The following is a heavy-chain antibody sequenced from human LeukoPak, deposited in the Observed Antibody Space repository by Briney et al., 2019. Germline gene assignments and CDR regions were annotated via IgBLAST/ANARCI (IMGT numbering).Heavy chain of an antibody. V-gene: IGHV3-64*01. Sequence: GGSLRLSCAASGFSFSSYEMNWVRQAPGKGLEYVSAISSNGGSTYYANSVKGKFTISRDNSKNTLYLQLNSLRAEDTAVYYCARDVPLDYWGQGTLVTVSS. CDR1: GFSFSSYE. CDR3: ARDVPLDY. CDR2: ISSNGGST. J-gene: IGHJ4*02.